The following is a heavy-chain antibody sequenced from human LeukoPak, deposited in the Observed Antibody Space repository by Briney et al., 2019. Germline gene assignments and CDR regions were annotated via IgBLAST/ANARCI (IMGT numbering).Heavy chain of an antibody. D-gene: IGHD6-19*01. V-gene: IGHV1-2*04. Sequence: ASVKVSCKASGYSFTGYYIHWVRQGPGQGLEWMGWINPDSGGTQIAQKFQGWVTMTRDTSIKTAFMEFSRLSFDDTAMYYCARGEGSGWSLCYWGPGTLVTVSS. J-gene: IGHJ4*02. CDR1: GYSFTGYY. CDR2: INPDSGGT. CDR3: ARGEGSGWSLCY.